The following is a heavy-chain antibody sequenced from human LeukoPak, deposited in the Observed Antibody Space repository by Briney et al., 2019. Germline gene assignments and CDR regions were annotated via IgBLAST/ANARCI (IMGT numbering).Heavy chain of an antibody. CDR3: AKVGAAVAGDFDY. CDR1: GFTLSNYA. V-gene: IGHV3-23*01. CDR2: ISGGGDIT. D-gene: IGHD6-19*01. J-gene: IGHJ4*02. Sequence: GGSLRLSCAASGFTLSNYAMTWVRQAPGKGLEWVSTISGGGDITHYADPVKGRFTISRDNSKNTLHLQMNSLRAEDTAVYYCAKVGAAVAGDFDYWGQGTLVTVSS.